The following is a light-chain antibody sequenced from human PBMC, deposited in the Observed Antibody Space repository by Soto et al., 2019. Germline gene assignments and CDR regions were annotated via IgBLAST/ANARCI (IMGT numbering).Light chain of an antibody. V-gene: IGLV2-14*01. CDR2: EVN. J-gene: IGLJ1*01. Sequence: ALTQPASVSGSPGQSVTISCTGPRSDIGDSNFISWYQHSPGKAPRLLIYEVNNRPSGVSKRFSGSKAGNTASLTISGLLDDDEADYFCASFSSGTILVFGSGTKV. CDR1: RSDIGDSNF. CDR3: ASFSSGTILV.